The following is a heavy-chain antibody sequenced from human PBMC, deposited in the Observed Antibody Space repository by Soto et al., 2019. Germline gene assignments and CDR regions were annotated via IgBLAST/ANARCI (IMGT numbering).Heavy chain of an antibody. CDR3: ARNGRPSLYYYMDV. D-gene: IGHD2-8*01. CDR1: GLTVSNQY. J-gene: IGHJ6*03. Sequence: VPLVESGGGLVQPGGSLRLSCAASGLTVSNQYMTWVRQAPGKGLEWVSVIHSGGNTFYADSVKGRFTISRDNSKNTLYLQMNSLRAEDTAVYHCARNGRPSLYYYMDVWGKGTTVTVSS. CDR2: IHSGGNT. V-gene: IGHV3-66*01.